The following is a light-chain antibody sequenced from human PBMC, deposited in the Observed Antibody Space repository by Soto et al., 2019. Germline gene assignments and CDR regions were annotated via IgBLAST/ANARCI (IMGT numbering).Light chain of an antibody. Sequence: QAVLTQSPSASASLGASVKLTCTLSSGHSSYAIAWHQQQPEKGPRYLMKLNSDGSHSKGDGIPDRFSGSSSGAERYLTISSLQSADEADYYCQTWGTGTLVFGGGTKLTVL. CDR2: LNSDGSH. CDR3: QTWGTGTLV. CDR1: SGHSSYA. V-gene: IGLV4-69*01. J-gene: IGLJ2*01.